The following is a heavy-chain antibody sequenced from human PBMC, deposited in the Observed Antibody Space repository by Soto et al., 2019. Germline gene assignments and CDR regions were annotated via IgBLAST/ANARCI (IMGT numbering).Heavy chain of an antibody. J-gene: IGHJ6*03. Sequence: AYVNVSCKASGYTFTRYCMHWVRQGPGEGPEWMGIINPSGGSTSYAQKFQGRVTMTRDTSTSTVYMELSSLRSEDTAVYYCAREFSAMVRGVMYMDVWGKGTTVTVSS. CDR1: GYTFTRYC. D-gene: IGHD3-10*01. CDR3: AREFSAMVRGVMYMDV. V-gene: IGHV1-46*03. CDR2: INPSGGST.